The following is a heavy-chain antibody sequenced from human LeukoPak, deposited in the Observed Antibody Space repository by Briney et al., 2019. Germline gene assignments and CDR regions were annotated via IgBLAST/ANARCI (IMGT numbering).Heavy chain of an antibody. J-gene: IGHJ5*02. CDR3: ARDGRYCTNGVCYTSWFDP. Sequence: SVKVSCKASGGTFSSYAISWVRQAPGQGLEWMGRIIPIFGTANYAQKFQGRVTITADESTSTAYMELSSLRSEDTAVYYCARDGRYCTNGVCYTSWFDPWGQGTLVTVSS. D-gene: IGHD2-8*01. CDR1: GGTFSSYA. V-gene: IGHV1-69*13. CDR2: IIPIFGTA.